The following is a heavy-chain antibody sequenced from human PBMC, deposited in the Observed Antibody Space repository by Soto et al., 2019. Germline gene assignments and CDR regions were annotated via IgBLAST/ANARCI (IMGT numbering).Heavy chain of an antibody. Sequence: EVQLVESGGGLAQPGRSLRLSCTSSGFTFDHYAMTWFRQAPGKGLEWVGFITSKAYVGTTEYAASVKGRFTISRDDSKSIAYLQMDSLKTEDTAVYYCTRVPPNNYGSGTYPFDYWGQGALVTVSS. V-gene: IGHV3-49*03. CDR2: ITSKAYVGTT. CDR3: TRVPPNNYGSGTYPFDY. D-gene: IGHD3-10*01. CDR1: GFTFDHYA. J-gene: IGHJ4*02.